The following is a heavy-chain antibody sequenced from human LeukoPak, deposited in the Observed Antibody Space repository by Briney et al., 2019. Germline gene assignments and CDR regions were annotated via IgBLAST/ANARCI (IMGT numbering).Heavy chain of an antibody. CDR2: IIPIFGTA. V-gene: IGHV1-69*01. D-gene: IGHD5-18*01. CDR1: GGTFSSYA. CDR3: ASPHPEVQLWDYYYYGMDV. J-gene: IGHJ6*02. Sequence: SVKVSCKASGGTFSSYAISWVRQAPGQGLEWMGGIIPIFGTADYAQKFQGRVTITADESTSTAYMELSSLRSEDTAVYYCASPHPEVQLWDYYYYGMDVWGQGTTVTVSS.